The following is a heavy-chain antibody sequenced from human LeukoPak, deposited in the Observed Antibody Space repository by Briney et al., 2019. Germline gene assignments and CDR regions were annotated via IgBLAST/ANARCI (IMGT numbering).Heavy chain of an antibody. CDR1: GYTFSDFY. CDR2: ITPKSGDT. J-gene: IGHJ5*02. CDR3: ARVSLADARAWAS. D-gene: IGHD1-26*01. V-gene: IGHV1-2*02. Sequence: ASVKVSCKASGYTFSDFYIHWVRQAAGQGLEYVGWITPKSGDTYSPQRFQGRVTMTRDASISTAYMDLSSLRSADTAVYSCARVSLADARAWASCGQGTMVTVSS.